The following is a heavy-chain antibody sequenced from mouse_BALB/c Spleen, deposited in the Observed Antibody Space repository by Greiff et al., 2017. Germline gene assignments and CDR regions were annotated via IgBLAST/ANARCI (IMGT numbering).Heavy chain of an antibody. CDR1: GYSFTDYN. CDR3: ARRAYDHFDY. D-gene: IGHD2-3*01. Sequence: VQLQQSGPELVKPGASVKVSCKASGYSFTDYNMYWVKQSHGKSLEWIGDINPNNGGTIYNQKFKGKATLTVDKSSSTAYMELRSLTSEDTAVYYCARRAYDHFDYWGQGTTLTVSS. CDR2: INPNNGGT. V-gene: IGHV1-18*01. J-gene: IGHJ2*01.